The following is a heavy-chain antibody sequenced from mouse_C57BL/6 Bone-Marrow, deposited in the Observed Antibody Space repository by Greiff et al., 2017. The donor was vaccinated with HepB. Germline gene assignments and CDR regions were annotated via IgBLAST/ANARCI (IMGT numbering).Heavy chain of an antibody. CDR2: IKPSSGYT. CDR1: GYTFTSYT. Sequence: VQLQQSGAELARPGASVKMSCKASGYTFTSYTMHWVKQRPGQGLEWIGYIKPSSGYTKYNQKFKDKATLTADKSSSTAYMQLSSLTSEDSAVYYCARVSYDGNFHYYAMDYWGQGTSVTVSS. CDR3: ARVSYDGNFHYYAMDY. D-gene: IGHD2-1*01. V-gene: IGHV1-4*01. J-gene: IGHJ4*01.